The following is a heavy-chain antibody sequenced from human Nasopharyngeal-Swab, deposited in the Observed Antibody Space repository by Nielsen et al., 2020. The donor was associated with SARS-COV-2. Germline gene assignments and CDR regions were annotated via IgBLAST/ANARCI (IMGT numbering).Heavy chain of an antibody. CDR2: IRYDGSNK. J-gene: IGHJ4*02. D-gene: IGHD2-2*01. Sequence: WIRQPPGQGLEWVAFIRYDGSNKYYADSVKGRFTISRDNSKNTLYLQMNSLRAEDTAVYYCAKEGDIVVVPAATKNRRGRRKQNFDNWGQGTLVTVSS. V-gene: IGHV3-30*02. CDR3: AKEGDIVVVPAATKNRRGRRKQNFDN.